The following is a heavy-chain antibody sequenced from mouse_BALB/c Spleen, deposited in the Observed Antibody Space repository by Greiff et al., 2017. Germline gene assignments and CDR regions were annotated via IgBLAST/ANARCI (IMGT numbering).Heavy chain of an antibody. V-gene: IGHV3-2*02. J-gene: IGHJ2*01. CDR1: GYSITSDYA. CDR2: ISYSGST. CDR3: ARKGRYFDY. Sequence: EVQLQQSGPGLVKPSQSLSLTCTVTGYSITSDYAWNWIRQFPGNKLEWMGYISYSGSTSYNPSLKSRISITRDTSKNQFFLQLNSVTTEDTATYYCARKGRYFDYWGQGTTLTVSS.